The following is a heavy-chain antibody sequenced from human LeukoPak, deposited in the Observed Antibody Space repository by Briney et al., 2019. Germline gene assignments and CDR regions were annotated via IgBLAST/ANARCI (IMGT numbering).Heavy chain of an antibody. V-gene: IGHV3-21*01. CDR2: ISSSSSYI. CDR3: ARYALEAFDI. J-gene: IGHJ3*02. Sequence: PGGSLRLSCAASGFTFSSYWMTWVRQAPGKGLEWVSSISSSSSYIYYADSVKGRFTISRDNAKNSLYLQMNSLRAEDTAVYYCARYALEAFDIWGQGTMVTVSS. CDR1: GFTFSSYW. D-gene: IGHD3-3*01.